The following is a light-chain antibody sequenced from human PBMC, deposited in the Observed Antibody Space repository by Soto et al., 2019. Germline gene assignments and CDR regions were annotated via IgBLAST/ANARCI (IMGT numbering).Light chain of an antibody. CDR3: LQDQSYWT. J-gene: IGKJ1*01. CDR1: QSISRQ. CDR2: QAS. V-gene: IGKV1-5*03. Sequence: DIPMTQSPATLSASVGDRVSITCRASQSISRQLAWYQQKPGKAPNLLIYQASNLETGVPSRFTGSGSGTEFTLTISSLQPDDLATYYCLQDQSYWTFGQGTKCEVK.